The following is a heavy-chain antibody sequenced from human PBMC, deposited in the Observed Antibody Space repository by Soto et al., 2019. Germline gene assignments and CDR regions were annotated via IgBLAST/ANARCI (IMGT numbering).Heavy chain of an antibody. J-gene: IGHJ4*02. D-gene: IGHD2-21*01. CDR1: GYTFTSYY. V-gene: IGHV1-46*01. CDR2: INPSGGST. Sequence: QVQLVQSGAEVKKPGASVKVSCKASGYTFTSYYMHWVRQAPGQGLEWMGIINPSGGSTSYAQKFQGRVTMTRDTSTSTVYMELSRLRSEDTAVYYCARVLTGVFLLDYWGQGTLVTVSS. CDR3: ARVLTGVFLLDY.